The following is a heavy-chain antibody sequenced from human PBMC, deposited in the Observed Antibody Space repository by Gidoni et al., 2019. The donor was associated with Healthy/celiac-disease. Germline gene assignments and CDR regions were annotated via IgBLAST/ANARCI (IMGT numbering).Heavy chain of an antibody. Sequence: QVQLQQWGAGLLKPSETLSLTCAVYGGSFSGYYWSWIRQPPGKGLEWIGEINHSGSTNYNPSLKSRVTISVDTSKNQFSLKLSSVTAADTAVYYCARAPRRRYSYGTGAYYFDYWGQGTLVTVSS. CDR3: ARAPRRRYSYGTGAYYFDY. CDR1: GGSFSGYY. CDR2: INHSGST. V-gene: IGHV4-34*01. D-gene: IGHD5-18*01. J-gene: IGHJ4*02.